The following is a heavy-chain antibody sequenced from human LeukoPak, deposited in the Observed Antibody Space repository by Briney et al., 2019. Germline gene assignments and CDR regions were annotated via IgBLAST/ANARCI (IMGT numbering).Heavy chain of an antibody. Sequence: SETLSLTCTVSGGSISSYYWSWIRQPPGKGLEWIGYIYYSGSTNYNPSLKSRVTISVDTSKNQFSLKLSSVTAADTAVYYCARTNYSYGYEWYFDLWGRGTLVTVSS. CDR3: ARTNYSYGYEWYFDL. V-gene: IGHV4-59*01. CDR2: IYYSGST. CDR1: GGSISSYY. D-gene: IGHD5-18*01. J-gene: IGHJ2*01.